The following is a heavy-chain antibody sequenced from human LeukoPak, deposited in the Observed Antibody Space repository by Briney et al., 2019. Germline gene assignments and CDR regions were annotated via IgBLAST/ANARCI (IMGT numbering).Heavy chain of an antibody. CDR1: SESFSGYF. Sequence: SETLSLTCAIYSESFSGYFWSWIRQPPGKGLEWIGEINYSGSTNYNPSLKSRVTISVDTSKNQFSLKLSSVTAADTAVYYCARRVTVVVPAVYGGYFDYWGQGTLVTVSS. J-gene: IGHJ4*02. V-gene: IGHV4-34*01. CDR3: ARRVTVVVPAVYGGYFDY. CDR2: INYSGST. D-gene: IGHD2-2*01.